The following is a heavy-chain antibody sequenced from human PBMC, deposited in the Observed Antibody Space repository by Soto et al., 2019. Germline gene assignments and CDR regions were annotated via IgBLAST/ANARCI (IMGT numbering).Heavy chain of an antibody. CDR3: VIPTRSVRGMGV. D-gene: IGHD6-6*01. CDR1: GFTFSNFW. Sequence: GGSLRLSCAASGFTFSNFWMSWARQAPGKGLEWVANIKGDGSVTQYVASVEGRFAISRDNAKYSLYLQMNSLRVEDTALYYCVIPTRSVRGMGVWGQGTTVTVSS. V-gene: IGHV3-7*03. CDR2: IKGDGSVT. J-gene: IGHJ6*02.